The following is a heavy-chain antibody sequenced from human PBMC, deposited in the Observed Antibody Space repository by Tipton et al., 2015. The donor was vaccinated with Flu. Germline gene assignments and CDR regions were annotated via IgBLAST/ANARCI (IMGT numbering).Heavy chain of an antibody. CDR2: ISTSGST. CDR1: GGSISTSY. Sequence: TLSLTCTVSGGSISTSYWSWIRQPAGKGLEWIGRISTSGSTNYNASLESRVTLSRDTSKNHISLRLTSATAADTALYYCARDLRGYSGYTGGDAFDVWGPGIMVTVSS. V-gene: IGHV4-4*07. CDR3: ARDLRGYSGYTGGDAFDV. D-gene: IGHD5-12*01. J-gene: IGHJ3*01.